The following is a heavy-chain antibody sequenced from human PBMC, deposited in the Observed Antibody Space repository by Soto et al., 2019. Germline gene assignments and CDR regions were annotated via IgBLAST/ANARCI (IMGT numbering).Heavy chain of an antibody. CDR1: GYTLTELS. CDR2: FDPEDGET. Sequence: ASVKVSCKVSGYTLTELSMHWVRQAPGKGLEWMGGFDPEDGETIYAQKFQGRVTMTEDTSTDTAYMELSSLRSEDTAVYYCATARSYGYAPLFDYWGQGTLVTVSS. V-gene: IGHV1-24*01. D-gene: IGHD5-18*01. J-gene: IGHJ4*02. CDR3: ATARSYGYAPLFDY.